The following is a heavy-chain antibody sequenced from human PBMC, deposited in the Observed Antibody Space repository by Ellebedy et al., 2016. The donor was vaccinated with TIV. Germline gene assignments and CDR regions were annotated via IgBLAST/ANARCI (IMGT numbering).Heavy chain of an antibody. CDR3: ARDRREYSSDAFDI. J-gene: IGHJ3*02. CDR2: ISSSSSYT. Sequence: GESLKISCAASGFTFSDYYMSWIRQAPGKGLEWVSYISSSSSYTNYADSVKGRFTISRDNAKNSLYLQMNSLRAEDTAVYYCARDRREYSSDAFDIWGQGTMVTVSS. CDR1: GFTFSDYY. D-gene: IGHD6-6*01. V-gene: IGHV3-11*06.